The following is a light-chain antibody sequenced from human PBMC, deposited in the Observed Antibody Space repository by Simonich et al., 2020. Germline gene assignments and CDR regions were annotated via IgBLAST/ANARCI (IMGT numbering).Light chain of an antibody. CDR2: DVS. CDR3: SSYTSSSTWV. CDR1: SSDVGGYNY. J-gene: IGLJ3*02. Sequence: QSALTQPRSVSGSPGQSVTISCTGTSSDVGGYNYVSWYQQHPGKAPKLMIYDVSNRPSGGSNRFSGSKSGNTASLTISGLQAEDEADYYCSSYTSSSTWVFGGGTKLTVL. V-gene: IGLV2-14*01.